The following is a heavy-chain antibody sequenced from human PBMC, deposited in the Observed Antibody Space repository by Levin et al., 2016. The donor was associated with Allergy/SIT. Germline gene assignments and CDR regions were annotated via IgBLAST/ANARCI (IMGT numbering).Heavy chain of an antibody. D-gene: IGHD1-1*01. V-gene: IGHV3-15*01. CDR3: TTVGQLQRPDFDY. J-gene: IGHJ4*02. CDR2: IKSKIDGGTI. Sequence: WIRQPPGKGLEWVGRIKSKIDGGTIDYAAPVKGRFTISRDDSKNMLSLQMNSLKTEDTAVYYCTTVGQLQRPDFDYWGQGTLVTVSS.